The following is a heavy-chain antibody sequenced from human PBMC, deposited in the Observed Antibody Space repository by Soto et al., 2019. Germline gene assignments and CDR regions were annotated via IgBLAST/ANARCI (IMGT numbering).Heavy chain of an antibody. CDR2: IDPSAGST. Sequence: QVQLVQSGAEVKEPGASVKVSCKASGYSFTTYYMHWVRQAPGQGLERMGIIDPSAGSTTYSQKCQGKFTMTRDTSTNTFYMEVRRLTSEDTAVYYWARPAATTNLYYNSGMDVWGQGTTVTVAS. CDR1: GYSFTTYY. J-gene: IGHJ6*02. V-gene: IGHV1-46*01. CDR3: ARPAATTNLYYNSGMDV. D-gene: IGHD4-4*01.